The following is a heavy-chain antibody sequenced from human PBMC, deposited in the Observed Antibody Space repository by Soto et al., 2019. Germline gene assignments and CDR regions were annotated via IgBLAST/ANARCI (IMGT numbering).Heavy chain of an antibody. CDR3: AKDLVRGIAASGKVFDY. Sequence: EVQLLESGGGFVQPGGSLRLSCAVSGFTFSNYAMSWVRQAPGKGLEWVSGISASGGSTYYADSVRGRFTISRDKSKNTLYLQMNSLRAEDTAVYYCAKDLVRGIAASGKVFDYWGQGTLVTVSS. D-gene: IGHD6-13*01. CDR1: GFTFSNYA. CDR2: ISASGGST. V-gene: IGHV3-23*01. J-gene: IGHJ4*02.